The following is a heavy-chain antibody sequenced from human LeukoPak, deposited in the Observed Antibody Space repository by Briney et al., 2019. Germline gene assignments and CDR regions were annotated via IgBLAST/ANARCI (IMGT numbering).Heavy chain of an antibody. V-gene: IGHV3-66*01. D-gene: IGHD3-22*01. CDR2: IYTGGST. J-gene: IGHJ4*02. Sequence: GGSLRLSCAASGFTVSSNYMSWVRQAPGKGLEWVSAIYTGGSTYYAGSVKGRFTISRDNSKNMLYLQMNSLRAEDTAVYYCARNLYYYDSSSYYYYWGQGTLVTVSS. CDR1: GFTVSSNY. CDR3: ARNLYYYDSSSYYYY.